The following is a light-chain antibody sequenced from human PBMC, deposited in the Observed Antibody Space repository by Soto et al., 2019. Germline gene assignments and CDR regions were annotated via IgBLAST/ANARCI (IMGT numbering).Light chain of an antibody. CDR3: CSYAGSSV. J-gene: IGLJ1*01. CDR2: EGS. V-gene: IGLV2-23*01. CDR1: SSDVGSYNL. Sequence: QYALTQPASVSGSPGQSITISCTGTSSDVGSYNLVSWYQQHPGKAPKLMIYEGSKRPSGVSNRFSGSKSGNTASLTISGLQAEDEADYYCCSYAGSSVFGTGTKLTVL.